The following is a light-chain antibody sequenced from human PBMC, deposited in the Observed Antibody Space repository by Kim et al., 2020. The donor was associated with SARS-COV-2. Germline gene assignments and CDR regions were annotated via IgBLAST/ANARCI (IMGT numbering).Light chain of an antibody. CDR2: QDT. CDR1: KLGDKY. CDR3: QAWDSNAVV. V-gene: IGLV3-1*01. Sequence: SYELTQPPSVSVSPGQTASITCSGDKLGDKYACWYQQKPGQSPVVVIHQDTKRPSGIPERFSGSNSGNTATLTISGTQAMDEADYYCQAWDSNAVVFGGGTKLTVL. J-gene: IGLJ3*02.